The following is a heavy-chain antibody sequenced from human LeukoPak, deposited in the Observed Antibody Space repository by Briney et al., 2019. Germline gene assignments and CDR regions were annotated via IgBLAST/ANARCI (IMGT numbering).Heavy chain of an antibody. J-gene: IGHJ4*02. V-gene: IGHV7-4-1*02. CDR3: ARDNYYHYDY. CDR1: GYTFTTYG. CDR2: INTNTGNP. Sequence: GASVKVSCKASGYTFTTYGVNWVRQAPGQGPEWMGWINTNTGNPTYAQGFTGRFVFSLDTSVSTAYLQISSLKAEDTAVYYCARDNYYHYDYWGQGTLVTVSS. D-gene: IGHD3-10*01.